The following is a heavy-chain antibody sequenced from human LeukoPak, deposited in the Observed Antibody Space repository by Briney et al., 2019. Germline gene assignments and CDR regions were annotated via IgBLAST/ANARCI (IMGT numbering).Heavy chain of an antibody. D-gene: IGHD3-22*01. V-gene: IGHV3-23*01. CDR1: GFTFGSYA. Sequence: PGGSLRLSCAASGFTFGSYAMSWVRQAPGKGLEWVSAISGNGGSAYYADSVKGRFTISRDNSKNTLFLQMDSLRAEDTAEYHCAKRTDYYDRSGYFDYWGQGTLVTVSS. J-gene: IGHJ4*02. CDR2: ISGNGGSA. CDR3: AKRTDYYDRSGYFDY.